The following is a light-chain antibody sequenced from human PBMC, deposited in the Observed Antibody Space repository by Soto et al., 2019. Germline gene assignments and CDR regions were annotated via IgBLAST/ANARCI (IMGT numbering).Light chain of an antibody. CDR2: DVS. V-gene: IGLV2-14*01. CDR1: SSDVGGYNY. J-gene: IGLJ1*01. CDR3: SSYTSSSARLYV. Sequence: QSALTQPASVSGSPGQSITISCTGTSSDVGGYNYVSWYQQYPGKAPKLMICDVSNRPSGVSNRFSGSKSGNTASLTISGLQAEDEADYYCSSYTSSSARLYVFGPGTKVTVL.